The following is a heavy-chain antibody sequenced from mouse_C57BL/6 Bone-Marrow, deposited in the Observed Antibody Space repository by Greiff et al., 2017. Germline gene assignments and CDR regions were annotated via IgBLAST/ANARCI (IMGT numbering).Heavy chain of an antibody. V-gene: IGHV1-52*01. CDR1: GYTFTSYW. D-gene: IGHD6-1*01. CDR3: ARGPLFTTGYYAMDY. CDR2: IDPSDSET. J-gene: IGHJ4*01. Sequence: QVQLKQPGAELVRPGSSVKLSCKASGYTFTSYWMHWVKQRPIQGLEWIGNIDPSDSETHYNQKFKDKATLTVDKSSSTAYMQLSSLTSEDSAVYYCARGPLFTTGYYAMDYWGQGTSVTVSS.